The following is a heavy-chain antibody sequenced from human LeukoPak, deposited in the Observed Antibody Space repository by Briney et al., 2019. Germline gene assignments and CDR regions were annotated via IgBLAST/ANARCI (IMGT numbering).Heavy chain of an antibody. D-gene: IGHD3/OR15-3a*01. Sequence: ASLKVSCKASGFTLTRPHISWVRQAPGQGLEWMGWIDANAGDTIYAQTFQGRVTMTRDTSTTPVFLELRSLRLDDTAVYYCVREDWGSVTIIDYWGQGTLVTVSS. J-gene: IGHJ4*02. CDR1: GFTLTRPH. CDR3: VREDWGSVTIIDY. CDR2: IDANAGDT. V-gene: IGHV1-18*01.